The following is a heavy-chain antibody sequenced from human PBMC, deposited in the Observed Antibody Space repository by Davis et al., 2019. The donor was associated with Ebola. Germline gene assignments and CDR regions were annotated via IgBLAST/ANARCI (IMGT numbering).Heavy chain of an antibody. D-gene: IGHD1-14*01. J-gene: IGHJ4*02. Sequence: GESLKISCAASGFTFSSYAMSWVRQAPGKGLEWVSAISGSGGSTYYADSVKGRFTISRDNSKNTLYLQMNSLRAEDTAVYYCARERAPVYFDYWGQGTLVTVSS. CDR2: ISGSGGST. V-gene: IGHV3-23*01. CDR1: GFTFSSYA. CDR3: ARERAPVYFDY.